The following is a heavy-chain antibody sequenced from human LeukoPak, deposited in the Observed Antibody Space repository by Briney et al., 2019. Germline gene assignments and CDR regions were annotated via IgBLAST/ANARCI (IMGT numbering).Heavy chain of an antibody. CDR3: ARDQDTVTTFDAFDI. Sequence: SETLSLTCTVSGGSISSSSYYWGWIRQPPGKGLEWIGGIYYSGSTYYNPSLKSRVTISVDTSKNQFSLKLSSVTAADTAVYYCARDQDTVTTFDAFDIWGQGTMVTVSS. CDR2: IYYSGST. D-gene: IGHD4-17*01. CDR1: GGSISSSSYY. J-gene: IGHJ3*02. V-gene: IGHV4-39*07.